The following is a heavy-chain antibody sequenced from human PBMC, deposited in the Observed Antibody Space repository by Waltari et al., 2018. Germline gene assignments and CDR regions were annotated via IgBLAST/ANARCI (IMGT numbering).Heavy chain of an antibody. V-gene: IGHV3-23*01. Sequence: EVQLLESGGDLEQPGGSLRISCVGSGFNFGNYAMNWVRQAPGKGLEWVSTMSGTGDYTYYADSVKGRFTISRDNSKNTVFLHMNNLRVEDTAIYFCAKDQAEWLVLDGYFDSWGQGTPVTVSS. J-gene: IGHJ4*02. CDR2: MSGTGDYT. CDR1: GFNFGNYA. CDR3: AKDQAEWLVLDGYFDS. D-gene: IGHD6-19*01.